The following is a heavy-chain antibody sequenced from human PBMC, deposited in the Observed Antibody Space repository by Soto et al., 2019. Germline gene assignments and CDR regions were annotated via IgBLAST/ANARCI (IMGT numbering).Heavy chain of an antibody. J-gene: IGHJ4*02. V-gene: IGHV1-3*01. CDR3: ARVLRYFDWLLLGY. CDR1: GYTFTSYA. CDR2: INAGNGNT. Sequence: ASVKVSCKASGYTFTSYAMLWVRQAPGQRLEWMGWINAGNGNTKYSQKFQGRVTITRDTSASTAYMELSSLRSEDTAVYYCARVLRYFDWLLLGYWGQGTLVTVSS. D-gene: IGHD3-9*01.